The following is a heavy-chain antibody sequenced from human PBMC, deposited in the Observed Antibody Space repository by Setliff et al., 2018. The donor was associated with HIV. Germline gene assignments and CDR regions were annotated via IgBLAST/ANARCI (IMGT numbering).Heavy chain of an antibody. CDR2: IRNKKNGGTT. V-gene: IGHV3-15*01. J-gene: IGHJ4*02. D-gene: IGHD1-26*01. Sequence: PGESLKISCAAAGFTFSNAWMTWVRQAPGKGLEWVARIRNKKNGGTTYYAAPVEGRFTISRDDSKNTLSLQMNCLKTEDTAIYYCTTDLGSGRFSWNNNWGQGTLVTVSS. CDR3: TTDLGSGRFSWNNN. CDR1: GFTFSNAW.